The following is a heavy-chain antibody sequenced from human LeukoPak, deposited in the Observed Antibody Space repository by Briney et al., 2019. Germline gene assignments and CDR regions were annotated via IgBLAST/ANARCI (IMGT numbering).Heavy chain of an antibody. CDR2: IYYSGST. Sequence: PSETLSLTCTVSGGSISSYYWSWIRQPPGKGLEWIGYIYYSGSTIYNPSLKSRVTISVDTSKNQFSLKLSSVTAADTAVYYCARIRGSGTSRFDPWGQGTLVTVSS. J-gene: IGHJ5*02. V-gene: IGHV4-59*08. D-gene: IGHD3-10*01. CDR1: GGSISSYY. CDR3: ARIRGSGTSRFDP.